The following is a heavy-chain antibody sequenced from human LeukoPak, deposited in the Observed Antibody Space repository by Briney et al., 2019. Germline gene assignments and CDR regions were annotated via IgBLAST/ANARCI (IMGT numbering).Heavy chain of an antibody. CDR3: AREYSYYYGMDV. Sequence: SETLSLTCTVSGGSISSSSYYWGWIRQPPGKGLKWIGSIYYSGSTYYNPSLKSRVTISVDTSKSQFSLKLSSVTAADTAVYYCAREYSYYYGMDVWGQGTTVTVSS. CDR1: GGSISSSSYY. J-gene: IGHJ6*02. CDR2: IYYSGST. V-gene: IGHV4-39*07.